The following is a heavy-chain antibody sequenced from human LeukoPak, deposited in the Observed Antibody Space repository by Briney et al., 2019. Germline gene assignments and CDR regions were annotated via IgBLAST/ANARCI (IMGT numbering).Heavy chain of an antibody. CDR3: AKKGATTGDFDY. CDR1: GFTFSNFL. CDR2: ISGSGGDT. Sequence: GGSLRLSCAASGFTFSNFLMTWVRQAPGKGPEWVSAISGSGGDTYYADSVKGRFTISRDNSKNTLYLQMNSLRAEDTAVYYCAKKGATTGDFDYWGQGTWSPSPQ. V-gene: IGHV3-23*01. J-gene: IGHJ4*02. D-gene: IGHD1-26*01.